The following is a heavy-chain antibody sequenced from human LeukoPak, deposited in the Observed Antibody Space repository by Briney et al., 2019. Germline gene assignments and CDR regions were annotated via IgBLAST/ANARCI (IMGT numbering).Heavy chain of an antibody. D-gene: IGHD3-22*01. J-gene: IGHJ4*02. CDR2: IYYSGST. V-gene: IGHV4-30-4*08. CDR1: GGSISSGDYY. Sequence: ESSQTLSLTCTVSGGSISSGDYYSSWIRQPPGKGLGWIGYIYYSGSTYYNPSPKSRVTISVDTSKKQFSLKLSSVTAADTAVYYCASLDSSGYYFLDYWGRGTLVTVSS. CDR3: ASLDSSGYYFLDY.